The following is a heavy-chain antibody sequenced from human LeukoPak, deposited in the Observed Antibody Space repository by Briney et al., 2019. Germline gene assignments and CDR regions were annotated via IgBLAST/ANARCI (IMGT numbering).Heavy chain of an antibody. D-gene: IGHD3-9*01. CDR1: GFTFSNAW. CDR3: TTEPTYYDILTGYFGY. CDR2: IKSKTDGGTT. J-gene: IGHJ4*02. Sequence: GGSLRLSCAASGFTFSNAWMSWVRQAPGKGLEWVGRIKSKTDGGTTDYAAPVKGRFTISRDDSKNTLYLQMNSLKTEDTAVYYCTTEPTYYDILTGYFGYWGQGTLVTVSS. V-gene: IGHV3-15*01.